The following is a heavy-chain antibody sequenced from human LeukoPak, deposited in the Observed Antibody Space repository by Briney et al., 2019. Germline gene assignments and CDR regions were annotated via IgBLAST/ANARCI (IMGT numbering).Heavy chain of an antibody. CDR1: GGSISSGDYY. J-gene: IGHJ3*02. Sequence: PSETLSLTCTVSGGSISSGDYYWSWIRQPPGKGLEWIWYIYYSGSTYYNPSLNSRLTISVDTSKNQFSLKLSSVTAADTAVYYCARVSQYCSSTSCSPEPDVFDIWGQGTKVTVSS. CDR2: IYYSGST. V-gene: IGHV4-30-4*08. CDR3: ARVSQYCSSTSCSPEPDVFDI. D-gene: IGHD2-2*01.